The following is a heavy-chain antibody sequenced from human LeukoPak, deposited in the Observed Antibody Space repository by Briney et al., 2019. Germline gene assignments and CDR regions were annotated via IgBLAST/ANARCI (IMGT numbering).Heavy chain of an antibody. D-gene: IGHD2-2*03. CDR3: ARPLGYCSSTSCYNWFDP. V-gene: IGHV4-59*05. CDR1: GGSISSYY. CDR2: IYYSGST. J-gene: IGHJ5*02. Sequence: SETLSLTCTVSGGSISSYYWSWIRQPPGKGLEWIGSIYYSGSTYYNPSLKSRVTISVDTSKNQFSLKLSSVTAADTAVYYCARPLGYCSSTSCYNWFDPWGQGTLVTVSS.